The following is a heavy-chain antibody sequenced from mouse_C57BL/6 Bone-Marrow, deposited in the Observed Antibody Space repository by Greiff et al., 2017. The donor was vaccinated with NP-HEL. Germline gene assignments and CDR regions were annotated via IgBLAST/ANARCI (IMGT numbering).Heavy chain of an antibody. CDR2: IDPENGDT. Sequence: VQLQQSGAELVRPGASVKLSCTASGFNIKDDYMHWVKQRPEQGLEWIGWIDPENGDTEYASKFQGQATITAATSSNTAYLQLSSLTSEDTAVYYCTTEGHYDGYFLGYFDVCGTGTTVTVSS. V-gene: IGHV14-4*01. D-gene: IGHD2-3*01. CDR1: GFNIKDDY. CDR3: TTEGHYDGYFLGYFDV. J-gene: IGHJ1*03.